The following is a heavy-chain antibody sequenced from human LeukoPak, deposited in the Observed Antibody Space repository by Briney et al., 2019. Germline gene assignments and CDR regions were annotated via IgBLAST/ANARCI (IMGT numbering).Heavy chain of an antibody. J-gene: IGHJ4*02. V-gene: IGHV1-18*01. Sequence: ASVKVSCKASGYTFTSYGISWVRQAPGQGLEWMGWISAYNGNTNYAQKFQSRVTITTDESASTAYMELSSLRSEDTAVYYCAKESSSSADWRILVVNYFDYWGQGTLVTVS. CDR3: AKESSSSADWRILVVNYFDY. CDR1: GYTFTSYG. D-gene: IGHD6-13*01. CDR2: ISAYNGNT.